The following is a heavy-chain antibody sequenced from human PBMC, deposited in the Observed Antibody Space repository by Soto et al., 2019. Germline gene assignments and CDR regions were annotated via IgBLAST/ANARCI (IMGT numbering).Heavy chain of an antibody. D-gene: IGHD3-16*02. V-gene: IGHV1-18*01. J-gene: IGHJ4*02. CDR3: ARDRSEFWGSYLRHFDY. CDR2: ISAYNGNT. CDR1: GYTLTSYG. Sequence: ASVKVSCKASGYTLTSYGITWVRQAPGQGLEWMGWISAYNGNTNYAQKLQGRVTMTTDTSTSTAYMKLRSLRSDDTAVYYCARDRSEFWGSYLRHFDYWGQGTLVTVSS.